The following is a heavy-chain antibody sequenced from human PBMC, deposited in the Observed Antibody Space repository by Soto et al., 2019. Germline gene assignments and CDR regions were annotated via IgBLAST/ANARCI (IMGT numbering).Heavy chain of an antibody. D-gene: IGHD3-22*01. Sequence: GSLRLSCAASGFTFSSYAMHWVRQAPGKGLEYVSAISSNGGSTYYANSVKGRFTISRDNSKNTLYLQMGSLRAEDMAVYYCARSRGYYDSSGYYYFDYWGQGTLVTVSS. CDR3: ARSRGYYDSSGYYYFDY. CDR2: ISSNGGST. CDR1: GFTFSSYA. V-gene: IGHV3-64*01. J-gene: IGHJ4*02.